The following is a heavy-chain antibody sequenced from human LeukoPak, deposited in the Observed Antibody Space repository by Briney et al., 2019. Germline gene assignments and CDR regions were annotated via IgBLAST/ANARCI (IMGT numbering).Heavy chain of an antibody. D-gene: IGHD3-10*01. Sequence: SETLSLTCTVSGGSISSYYWSWIRQPPGKGLEWVGYIYYSGSTNYNPSLKSRVTMSVDTSKNQFSLKLSSVTAADTAVYYCARSERAYYGSGSYYRFDYWGQGTLVTVSS. V-gene: IGHV4-59*01. CDR2: IYYSGST. CDR3: ARSERAYYGSGSYYRFDY. J-gene: IGHJ4*02. CDR1: GGSISSYY.